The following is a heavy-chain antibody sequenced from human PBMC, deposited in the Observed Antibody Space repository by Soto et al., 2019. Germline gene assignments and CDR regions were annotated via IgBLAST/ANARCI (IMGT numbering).Heavy chain of an antibody. Sequence: ASVKVSCKASGYTFTSYGISWVRQAPGQGLEWMGWISAYNGNTNYAQKPQGRVTMTTDTSTSTAYMELRSLRSDDTAVYYCARDLLEYYYDSSGPDAFDIWGQGTMVTVSS. CDR1: GYTFTSYG. CDR2: ISAYNGNT. V-gene: IGHV1-18*01. CDR3: ARDLLEYYYDSSGPDAFDI. J-gene: IGHJ3*02. D-gene: IGHD3-22*01.